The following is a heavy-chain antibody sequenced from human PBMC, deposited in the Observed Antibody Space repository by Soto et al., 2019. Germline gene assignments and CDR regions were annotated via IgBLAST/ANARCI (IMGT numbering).Heavy chain of an antibody. J-gene: IGHJ4*02. CDR1: GYTFTSYA. CDR3: ARDLQLWSPTFDY. CDR2: INAGNGNT. D-gene: IGHD5-18*01. Sequence: ASVKVSCKASGYTFTSYAMHWVRQAPGQRLEWMGWINAGNGNTKYSQKFQGRVTITRDTSAGTAYMELSSLRSEDTAVYYCARDLQLWSPTFDYWGQGTLVTVSS. V-gene: IGHV1-3*01.